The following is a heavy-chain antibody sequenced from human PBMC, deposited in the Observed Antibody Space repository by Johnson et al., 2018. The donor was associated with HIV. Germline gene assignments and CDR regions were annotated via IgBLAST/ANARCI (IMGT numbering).Heavy chain of an antibody. Sequence: SGFIFSDYYMTLIRQAPGKGLESISYISSSGRTIYYADSVKGRFTMSRDNAKKSLYLQMNSLRAEDTAVYYCARGASVSGTLVDPFDIWGQGTMVTVSS. CDR1: GFIFSDYY. CDR3: ARGASVSGTLVDPFDI. D-gene: IGHD1-26*01. CDR2: ISSSGRTI. J-gene: IGHJ3*02. V-gene: IGHV3-11*04.